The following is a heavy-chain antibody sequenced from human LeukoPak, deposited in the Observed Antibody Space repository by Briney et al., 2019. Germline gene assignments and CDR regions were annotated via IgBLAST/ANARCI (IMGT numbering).Heavy chain of an antibody. V-gene: IGHV5-51*01. CDR1: GYSFTSHW. CDR3: ARSTQYYDFWSGSSCFDY. D-gene: IGHD3-3*01. CDR2: IYPGDSDT. Sequence: GESLKISCKGCGYSFTSHWIGWVRQMPGKGREWMGIIYPGDSDTRYSPSFQGQVTISADKSISTAYLQWSSLKASDTAMYYCARSTQYYDFWSGSSCFDYWGQGTLVTVSS. J-gene: IGHJ4*02.